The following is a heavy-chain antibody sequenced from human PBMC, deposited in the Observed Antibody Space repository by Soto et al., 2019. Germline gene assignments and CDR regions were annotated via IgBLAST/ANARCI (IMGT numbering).Heavy chain of an antibody. V-gene: IGHV3-21*01. CDR1: GFNFITYS. J-gene: IGHJ4*02. CDR2: ISSSAVYI. D-gene: IGHD3-22*01. Sequence: EVQLVESGGGPVRPGGSLKLSCAASGFNFITYSLSWVRQAPGKGLEWVASISSSAVYIDYADSVKGRFTISRDNANNTLSLQMNSLRAEDTATYYCVRDGLDYYDTERLYFDNWGQGTLVTVSS. CDR3: VRDGLDYYDTERLYFDN.